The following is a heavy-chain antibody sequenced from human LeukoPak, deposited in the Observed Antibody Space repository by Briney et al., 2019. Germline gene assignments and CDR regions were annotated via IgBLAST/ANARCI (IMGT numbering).Heavy chain of an antibody. CDR2: IFHTGST. J-gene: IGHJ4*02. D-gene: IGHD5-12*01. V-gene: IGHV4-31*03. Sequence: SQTLSLTCTVSGGSVTIGGHFWSWIRQHPGKGLEWVGYIFHTGSTLYNPSLKSRISISLDTFKNQFHLMLTSVTAADTAVYYCARAGYSGFDFNFDYWGQGTLVTVSS. CDR1: GGSVTIGGHF. CDR3: ARAGYSGFDFNFDY.